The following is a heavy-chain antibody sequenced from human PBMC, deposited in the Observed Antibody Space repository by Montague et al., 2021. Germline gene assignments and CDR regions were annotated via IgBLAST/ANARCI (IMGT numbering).Heavy chain of an antibody. CDR3: ARVFSCWYVGWFDP. J-gene: IGHJ5*02. CDR2: IYYSGNS. CDR1: GASITSNLYY. D-gene: IGHD6-13*01. Sequence: SETLSLTCTVSGASITSNLYYWGWIRQPPGKGLEWIGSIYYSGNSFYQPSLKSRIIMSVDTSKNQFSLKLSSVTAADTAIYYCARVFSCWYVGWFDPWGQGTLVTVSS. V-gene: IGHV4-39*07.